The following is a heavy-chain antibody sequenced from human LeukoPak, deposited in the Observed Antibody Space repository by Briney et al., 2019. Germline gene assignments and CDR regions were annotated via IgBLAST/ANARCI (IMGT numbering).Heavy chain of an antibody. V-gene: IGHV1-2*02. D-gene: IGHD6-19*01. CDR1: GYIFTGYY. CDR2: INPNSGGT. CDR3: ARNGIAVAGYDY. Sequence: ASVKVSCKASGYIFTGYYMHWVRQAPGQGLEWMGWINPNSGGTNDAQKFQGRVTLTRDTSISTAYMELSRLRSDDTAVYYCARNGIAVAGYDYWGQGTVVTASS. J-gene: IGHJ4*02.